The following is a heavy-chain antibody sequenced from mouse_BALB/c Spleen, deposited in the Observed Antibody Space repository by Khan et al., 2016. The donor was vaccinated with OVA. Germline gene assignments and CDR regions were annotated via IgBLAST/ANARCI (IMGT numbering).Heavy chain of an antibody. J-gene: IGHJ3*01. D-gene: IGHD2-1*01. CDR1: GYTFITYW. CDR3: ARRGLYGIFTY. Sequence: QVQLQQSGAELAKPGASLKMSCTASGYTFITYWIHWIKQRPGRGLEWIGYFDPNTGYIEFNQKFKDKATLTADKSSNTAYMQLTSLTSEDSAVFYSARRGLYGIFTYGGQGTLVTVSA. CDR2: FDPNTGYI. V-gene: IGHV1-7*01.